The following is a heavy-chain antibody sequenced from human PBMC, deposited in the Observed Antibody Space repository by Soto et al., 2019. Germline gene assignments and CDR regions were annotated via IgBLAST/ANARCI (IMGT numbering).Heavy chain of an antibody. D-gene: IGHD3-16*01. CDR3: AREQDDYVWDAPDAFDI. V-gene: IGHV3-7*05. CDR1: GFTFSSYW. CDR2: IKQDGSEK. Sequence: PGGSLRLSCAASGFTFSSYWMSWVRQAPGKGLEWVANIKQDGSEKYYVDSVKGRFTISGDNAKNSLYLQMNSLRAEDTAVYYCAREQDDYVWDAPDAFDIWGQGTMVTVSS. J-gene: IGHJ3*02.